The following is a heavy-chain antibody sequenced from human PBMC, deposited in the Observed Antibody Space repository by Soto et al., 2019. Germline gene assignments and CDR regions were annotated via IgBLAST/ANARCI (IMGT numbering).Heavy chain of an antibody. CDR1: GVTFTRSA. CDR3: AAGGVQLWSPNYYYHAMDV. D-gene: IGHD5-18*01. J-gene: IGHJ6*02. Sequence: SVKVSCKASGVTFTRSAVHWVRQARGQSLEWMGWIVVGSGDTKYGQKFQQRLTITRDMSTSTVYRELSGLRSDDTAVYYCAAGGVQLWSPNYYYHAMDVWGQGTTVTVSS. CDR2: IVVGSGDT. V-gene: IGHV1-58*01.